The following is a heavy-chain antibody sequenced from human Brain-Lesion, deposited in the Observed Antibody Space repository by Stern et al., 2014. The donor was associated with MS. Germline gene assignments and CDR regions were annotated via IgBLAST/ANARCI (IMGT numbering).Heavy chain of an antibody. CDR3: ARGRVVPGFQYYATDV. Sequence: QLQLQESGPGLVKPSPTLSLSCTVSGGSISSGGSYWSWIRQPAGQGLAWIGRIFNGGSTSYTPSLKSRVTISIDTSKNQFSLRLNSMTAADTAVYYCARGRVVPGFQYYATDVWGQGTTVIVSS. CDR1: GGSISSGGSY. CDR2: IFNGGST. J-gene: IGHJ6*02. V-gene: IGHV4-61*02. D-gene: IGHD2-2*01.